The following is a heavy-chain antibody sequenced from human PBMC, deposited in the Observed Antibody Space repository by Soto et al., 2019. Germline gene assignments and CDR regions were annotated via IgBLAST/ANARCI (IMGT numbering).Heavy chain of an antibody. Sequence: SVTVSCKASVGTLSSYTFIWVRQAPGQGLEWMGRIIPILGITNYAQKFQGRITIIADKSTSTAYMELSSLRSEDTAVYYCATRPGRAGSDPGRLVDYWGQGTLVTVSS. V-gene: IGHV1-69*02. D-gene: IGHD6-19*01. CDR3: ATRPGRAGSDPGRLVDY. J-gene: IGHJ4*02. CDR2: IIPILGIT. CDR1: VGTLSSYT.